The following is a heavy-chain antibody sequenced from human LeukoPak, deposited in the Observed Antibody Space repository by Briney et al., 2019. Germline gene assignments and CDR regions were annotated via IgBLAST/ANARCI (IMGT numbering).Heavy chain of an antibody. J-gene: IGHJ4*02. CDR1: GYTFTGYY. Sequence: ASVKVSCKASGYTFTGYYKHWVRQAPGQGLEWMGWINPNSGGTNYAQKFQGRVTMTRDTSISTAYMELSRLRSDDTAVYYCARGFNTAMVYFDYWGQGTLVTVSS. CDR2: INPNSGGT. D-gene: IGHD5-18*01. V-gene: IGHV1-2*02. CDR3: ARGFNTAMVYFDY.